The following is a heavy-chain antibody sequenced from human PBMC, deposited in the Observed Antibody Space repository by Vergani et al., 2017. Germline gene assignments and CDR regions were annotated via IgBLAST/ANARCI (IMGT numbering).Heavy chain of an antibody. CDR1: GYSFTSYW. Sequence: EVQLVQSGAEVQKPGESLRISCKGSGYSFTSYWISWVRQMPGKGLEWMGRIDPSDSDTNYSPSFQGHVTISADKSISTAYLQWSSRKASDTAMYYCARLPGGNSYYDGGMDVWGQGTTVTVSS. CDR3: ARLPGGNSYYDGGMDV. CDR2: IDPSDSDT. J-gene: IGHJ6*02. V-gene: IGHV5-10-1*03. D-gene: IGHD4-23*01.